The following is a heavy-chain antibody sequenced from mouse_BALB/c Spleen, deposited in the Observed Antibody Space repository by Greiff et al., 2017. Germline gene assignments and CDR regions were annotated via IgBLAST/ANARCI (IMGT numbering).Heavy chain of an antibody. J-gene: IGHJ4*01. D-gene: IGHD2-1*01. CDR3: ARDGNHYYAMDY. CDR2: IWAGGSK. CDR1: GFSLTSYG. V-gene: IGHV2-9*02. Sequence: QVQLQQSGPGLVAPSQSLSISCTVFGFSLTSYGVHWVRQPPGKGLEWLGVIWAGGSKNYNSALMSRLGISKDNSKSQVFLKMNSLQTDDTAMYYCARDGNHYYAMDYWGQGTSVTGSS.